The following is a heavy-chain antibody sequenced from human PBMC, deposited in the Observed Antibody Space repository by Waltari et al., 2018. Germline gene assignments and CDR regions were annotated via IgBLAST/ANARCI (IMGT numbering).Heavy chain of an antibody. CDR1: GGTFSSYA. V-gene: IGHV1-69*01. CDR2: IILIFGTA. Sequence: QVQLVQSGAEVKKPGSSVKVSCKASGGTFSSYAISWVRQAPGQGLEWMGGIILIFGTANYAQKFQGRVTITADESTSTAYMELSSLRSEDTAVYYWASVIFFGWEHSGGYYFDYWGQGTLVTVSS. CDR3: ASVIFFGWEHSGGYYFDY. D-gene: IGHD1-26*01. J-gene: IGHJ4*02.